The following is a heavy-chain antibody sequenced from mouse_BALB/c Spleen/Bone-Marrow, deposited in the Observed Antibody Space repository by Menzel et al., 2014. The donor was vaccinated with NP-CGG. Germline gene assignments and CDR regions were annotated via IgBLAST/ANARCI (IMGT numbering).Heavy chain of an antibody. V-gene: IGHV1S81*02. CDR1: GYTFTNYW. Sequence: QVQLQQSGAELVKPGASVKLSCKASGYTFTNYWMHWVKQRPGQGLEWIGEINPSNGRTNYNEKFRSKATLTVDKSSSTAYMQLSSLTSEDSAVYYCARGFDYWGQGTPLTVSS. J-gene: IGHJ2*01. CDR3: ARGFDY. CDR2: INPSNGRT.